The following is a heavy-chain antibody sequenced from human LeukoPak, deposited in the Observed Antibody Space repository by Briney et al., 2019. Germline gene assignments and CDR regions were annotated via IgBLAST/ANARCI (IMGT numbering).Heavy chain of an antibody. Sequence: SETLSLTCAVYGGSFSGYYWSWNRQPPGNGLEWIGEIKHSGSTNNNPSLKSRVTISVDTSKNHFSLKLSSVTAADTDVYYCARGGPLEWFGELLSLDYWGQGTLVTVSS. V-gene: IGHV4-34*01. D-gene: IGHD3-10*01. CDR1: GGSFSGYY. CDR2: IKHSGST. J-gene: IGHJ4*02. CDR3: ARGGPLEWFGELLSLDY.